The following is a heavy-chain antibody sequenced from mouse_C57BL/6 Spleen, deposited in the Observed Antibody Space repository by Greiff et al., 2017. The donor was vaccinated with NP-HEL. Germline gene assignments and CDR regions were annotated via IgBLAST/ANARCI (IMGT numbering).Heavy chain of an antibody. CDR1: GYTFTSYW. CDR2: IYPGSGST. CDR3: ARYGAGFDY. V-gene: IGHV1-55*01. D-gene: IGHD1-1*01. Sequence: VQLQQPGAELVKPGASVKMSCKASGYTFTSYWITWVKQRPGQGLEWIGDIYPGSGSTKYNEKFQGKATLTVDTSSSTAYMQLSRLPSEDSAVYYCARYGAGFDYWGQGTTLTVSS. J-gene: IGHJ2*01.